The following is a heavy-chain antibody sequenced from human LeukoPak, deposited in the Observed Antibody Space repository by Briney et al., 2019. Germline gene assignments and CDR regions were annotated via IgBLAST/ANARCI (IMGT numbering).Heavy chain of an antibody. J-gene: IGHJ4*02. CDR1: GFTFSTYA. V-gene: IGHV3-23*01. CDR2: ITGSGDST. CDR3: AKVKGYSYGYGFDY. D-gene: IGHD5-18*01. Sequence: GGSLRLSCAASGFTFSTYAMSWVRQAPGKGLEWVSTITGSGDSTYYADSVKGRFTISRDNSKNSLYLQMNSLRAEDTAVYYCAKVKGYSYGYGFDYWGQGTLVTVSS.